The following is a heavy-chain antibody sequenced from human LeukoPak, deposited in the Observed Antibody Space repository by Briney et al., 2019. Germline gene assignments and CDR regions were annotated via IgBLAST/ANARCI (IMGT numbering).Heavy chain of an antibody. CDR1: GGAFSSYA. CDR2: IIPIFGTA. Sequence: GASVKVSCKASGGAFSSYAISWVRQAPGQGFEWMGGIIPIFGTANYAQKFQGRVTITADESTSTAYMELSSLRSEDTAVYYCARVAARGVDYGSGSRDYWGQGTLVTVSS. J-gene: IGHJ4*02. V-gene: IGHV1-69*13. CDR3: ARVAARGVDYGSGSRDY. D-gene: IGHD3-10*01.